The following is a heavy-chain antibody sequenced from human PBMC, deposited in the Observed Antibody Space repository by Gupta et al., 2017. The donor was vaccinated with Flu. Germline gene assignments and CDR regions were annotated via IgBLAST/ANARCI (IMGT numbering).Heavy chain of an antibody. CDR3: ARVAHLDGYSGYDLRDYFDY. Sequence: QVQLVESGGGVVQPGRSLRLSCAASGFTFSSYGMHWVRQAPGKGLEWVAVIWYDGSNKYYADSVKGRFTISRDNSKNTLYLQMNSLRAEDTAVYYCARVAHLDGYSGYDLRDYFDYWGQGTLVTVSS. D-gene: IGHD5-12*01. V-gene: IGHV3-33*01. CDR1: GFTFSSYG. CDR2: IWYDGSNK. J-gene: IGHJ4*02.